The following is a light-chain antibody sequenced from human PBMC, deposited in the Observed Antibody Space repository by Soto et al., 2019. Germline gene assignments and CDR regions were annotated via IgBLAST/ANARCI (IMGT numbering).Light chain of an antibody. CDR3: QQYTAWPLT. J-gene: IGKJ4*01. V-gene: IGKV3-15*01. CDR2: GAS. CDR1: QSVSSS. Sequence: EIVMTQSPATLSVSPGERATLSCRASQSVSSSLAWYQQKPGQAPRLLIYGASTRATGFPARFSGSGFGTEFTLTISSLQSEDFAVYYCQQYTAWPLTFGGGTKVDIK.